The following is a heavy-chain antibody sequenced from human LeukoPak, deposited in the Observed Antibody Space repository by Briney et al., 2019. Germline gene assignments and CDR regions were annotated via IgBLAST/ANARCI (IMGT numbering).Heavy chain of an antibody. D-gene: IGHD2-8*01. Sequence: PSETLSLTCSVSGGSISGYYWDWIRQPPGKGLEWIGLIHSSGDTHYSPSLESRVTMSVDTSKNQFSLKLTSVSAGDTAVYYCARHHRSTNGGTCFDYWGQGTLVTVSS. J-gene: IGHJ4*02. CDR1: GGSISGYY. CDR2: IHSSGDT. V-gene: IGHV4-4*09. CDR3: ARHHRSTNGGTCFDY.